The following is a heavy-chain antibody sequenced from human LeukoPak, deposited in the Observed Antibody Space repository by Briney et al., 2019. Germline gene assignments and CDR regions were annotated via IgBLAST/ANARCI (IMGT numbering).Heavy chain of an antibody. CDR2: ITSSSSYI. V-gene: IGHV3-21*06. Sequence: GGSLRLSCAASGFTFTSYNMNWVRQAPGKGLEWVSSITSSSSYIYYADSVKGRFTISRDNAKNSLYLQMDSLRVEDTAVYCCARDPYSGNYGAYYYYYMDVWGKGTTVTISS. J-gene: IGHJ6*03. CDR3: ARDPYSGNYGAYYYYYMDV. D-gene: IGHD1-26*01. CDR1: GFTFTSYN.